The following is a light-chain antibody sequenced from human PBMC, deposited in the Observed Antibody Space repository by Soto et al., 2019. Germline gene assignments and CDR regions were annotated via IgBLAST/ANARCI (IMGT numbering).Light chain of an antibody. CDR1: QSVSSY. CDR3: QQRSNWPLT. J-gene: IGKJ4*01. V-gene: IGKV3-11*01. Sequence: IVLTQSPATLSLSPGERATLTCRASQSVSSYLAWYQQKPSQAPTLLIYDASNRATGIPARFSGSGSGTDFTLTISSLEPEDFAVYYCQQRSNWPLTFGGGTKVDIK. CDR2: DAS.